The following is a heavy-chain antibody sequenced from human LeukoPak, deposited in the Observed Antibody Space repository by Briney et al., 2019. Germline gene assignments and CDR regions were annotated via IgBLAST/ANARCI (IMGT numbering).Heavy chain of an antibody. D-gene: IGHD3-3*01. V-gene: IGHV1-69*04. J-gene: IGHJ6*02. CDR3: ARVSTQAPKDITIFGVVTYTHLDYGMDV. CDR2: IIPIFGIA. Sequence: SVKVSCKASGGTFSSYAISWVRQAPGHGLEWMGRIIPIFGIANYAQKFQGRVTITADKSTGTAYMELSSLRSEDTAVYYCARVSTQAPKDITIFGVVTYTHLDYGMDVWGQGTTVTVSS. CDR1: GGTFSSYA.